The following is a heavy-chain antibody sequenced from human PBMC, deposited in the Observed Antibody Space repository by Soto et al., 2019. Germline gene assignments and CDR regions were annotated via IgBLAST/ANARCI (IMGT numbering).Heavy chain of an antibody. D-gene: IGHD1-26*01. CDR1: GFTFSSYC. CDR2: ISYDGSNK. Sequence: QVQLVEAGGGVVQPGRSLRLSCAASGFTFSSYCMHWVRQAPGKGLEWVAVISYDGSNKYYADSVKGRFTISRDNSKNTLYLQMNSLRAEDTAVYYCAKWLIVGATEVYWGQGTLVTVSS. J-gene: IGHJ4*02. CDR3: AKWLIVGATEVY. V-gene: IGHV3-30*18.